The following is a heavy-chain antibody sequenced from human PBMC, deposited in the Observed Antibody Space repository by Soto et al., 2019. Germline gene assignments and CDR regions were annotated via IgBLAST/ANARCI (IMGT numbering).Heavy chain of an antibody. D-gene: IGHD3-22*01. Sequence: GASVNVSCKASGGTFSSYAISWVRQAPGQGLEWMGGIIPIFGTANYAQKFQGRVTITADESTSTAYMELSSLRSEDTAVYYCARDHLLQFCMIVVVRLFYWGQGTLVTVAS. J-gene: IGHJ4*02. CDR3: ARDHLLQFCMIVVVRLFY. CDR2: IIPIFGTA. V-gene: IGHV1-69*13. CDR1: GGTFSSYA.